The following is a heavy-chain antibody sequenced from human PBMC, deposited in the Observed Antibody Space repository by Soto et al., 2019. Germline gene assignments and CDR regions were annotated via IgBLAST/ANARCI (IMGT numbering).Heavy chain of an antibody. V-gene: IGHV1-8*01. CDR2: VNPNSGNT. D-gene: IGHD6-19*01. Sequence: QVQLVQSGAEVKKPGASVKVSCKASGYTFTSYDINWVRQATGQGLEWMGWVNPNSGNTGYAQKFPGRVTMTRNTSISTAYMELRSLGSEDTAVYYCAREGSSGWYLPYGMDVWGQGTTVTVSS. CDR1: GYTFTSYD. CDR3: AREGSSGWYLPYGMDV. J-gene: IGHJ6*02.